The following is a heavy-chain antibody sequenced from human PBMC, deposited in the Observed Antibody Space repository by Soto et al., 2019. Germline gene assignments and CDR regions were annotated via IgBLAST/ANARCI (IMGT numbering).Heavy chain of an antibody. V-gene: IGHV4-31*03. Sequence: PSETLSLTCTVSGVSISSGDYFWTWIRQHPGKGLEWIGYIYYTGSTYYNPSLKSRVIISVDTSKNQFSLKLTSVTAADTAVYYCARARTQGYCSGGSCYRWFDPWGQGTLVTVSS. D-gene: IGHD2-15*01. J-gene: IGHJ5*02. CDR3: ARARTQGYCSGGSCYRWFDP. CDR2: IYYTGST. CDR1: GVSISSGDYF.